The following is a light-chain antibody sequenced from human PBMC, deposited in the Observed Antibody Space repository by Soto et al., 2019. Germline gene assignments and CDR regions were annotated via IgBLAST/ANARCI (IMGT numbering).Light chain of an antibody. V-gene: IGLV6-57*04. Sequence: NFMLTQPHSVSESPGKTVTISCTRSSGSIASNYVQWYQQRPGSAPTTVIYEDNQRPSGVPDRFSGSIDSSSNSASLTISGLTTEDEADYYGQSYDSSNPVVFGGGTKVTVL. J-gene: IGLJ2*01. CDR3: QSYDSSNPVV. CDR1: SGSIASNY. CDR2: EDN.